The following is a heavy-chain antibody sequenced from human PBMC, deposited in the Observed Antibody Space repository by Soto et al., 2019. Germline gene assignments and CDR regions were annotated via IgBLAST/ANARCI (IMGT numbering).Heavy chain of an antibody. Sequence: TLSLTCTVSGGSISGGGYYWSWIRQHPGKGLEWIGYIYYSGSTYYNPSLTSRVTIPVATSKNQFSLKLSSVTAADTAVYYCARVGYDSSGYYLGYFDYWGQGTLVTVSS. D-gene: IGHD3-22*01. CDR3: ARVGYDSSGYYLGYFDY. J-gene: IGHJ4*02. CDR2: IYYSGST. V-gene: IGHV4-31*03. CDR1: GGSISGGGYY.